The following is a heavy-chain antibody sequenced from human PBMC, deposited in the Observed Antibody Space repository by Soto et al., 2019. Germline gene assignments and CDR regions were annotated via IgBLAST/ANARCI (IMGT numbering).Heavy chain of an antibody. Sequence: GGSLRLSCAASGFSFTNFAMSWVRQAPGKGLEWVAGIGASGDITWYADSVKGRLSISRDNSKNTLYLQLNSLRFEDTAVYYCAKDDFTDRGDDYFDYWGPGALVTVSS. D-gene: IGHD2-21*02. J-gene: IGHJ4*02. CDR1: GFSFTNFA. V-gene: IGHV3-23*01. CDR3: AKDDFTDRGDDYFDY. CDR2: IGASGDIT.